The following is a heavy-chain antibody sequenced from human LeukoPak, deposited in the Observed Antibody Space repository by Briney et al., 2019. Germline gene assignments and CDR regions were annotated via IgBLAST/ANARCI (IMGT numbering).Heavy chain of an antibody. CDR1: GFTFSSYG. V-gene: IGHV3-30*02. Sequence: GGSLRLSCAASGFTFSSYGMHWVRQAPGKGLEWVAFIRYDGSNKYYADSVRGRFTISRDNSKNTLYLQMNSLRAEDTTVYYCAKDISGYGDYFDYWGQGTLVTVSS. D-gene: IGHD5-12*01. CDR2: IRYDGSNK. J-gene: IGHJ4*02. CDR3: AKDISGYGDYFDY.